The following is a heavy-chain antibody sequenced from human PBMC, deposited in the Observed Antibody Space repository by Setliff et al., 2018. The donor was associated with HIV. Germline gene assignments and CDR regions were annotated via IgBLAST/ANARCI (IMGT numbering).Heavy chain of an antibody. CDR1: GGSFSDYY. D-gene: IGHD2-8*02. Sequence: SETLSLTCTVYGGSFSDYYWTWIRQSPGKGLEWIGEINHRGSTNYNPSLKSRVTVSVDTSKNQFSLKLGSVTAAGTAVYYCARVSSTYWYSIFRNYYYHMDVWGKGTTVTVSS. J-gene: IGHJ6*03. V-gene: IGHV4-34*01. CDR3: ARVSSTYWYSIFRNYYYHMDV. CDR2: INHRGST.